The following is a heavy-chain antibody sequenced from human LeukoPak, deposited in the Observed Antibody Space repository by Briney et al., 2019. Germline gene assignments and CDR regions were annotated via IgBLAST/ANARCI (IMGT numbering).Heavy chain of an antibody. V-gene: IGHV3-9*01. CDR3: ARDYYYGSGSPIDY. CDR2: ISWNSGSI. Sequence: GRSLRLSCAASGFTFDDYAMHWVRQAPGKGLEGVSGISWNSGSIGYADSVKGRFTISRDNAKNSLYLQMNSLRAEDTAVYYCARDYYYGSGSPIDYWGQGTLVTVSS. D-gene: IGHD3-10*01. J-gene: IGHJ4*02. CDR1: GFTFDDYA.